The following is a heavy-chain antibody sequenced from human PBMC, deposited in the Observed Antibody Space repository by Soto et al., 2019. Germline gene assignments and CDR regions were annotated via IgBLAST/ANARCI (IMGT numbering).Heavy chain of an antibody. Sequence: QVQLVQSGAEVKKPGASVKVSCKASGYTFTSYDMNWVRQATGQGLEWMGWTNPNSGNTGYAQKFQGRVTMTRNTSISTAYMGLSSLRTVSTAVYYGARGATGSRHYPLGYWGQGTLVTVSS. D-gene: IGHD1-1*01. CDR2: TNPNSGNT. CDR1: GYTFTSYD. CDR3: ARGATGSRHYPLGY. V-gene: IGHV1-8*02. J-gene: IGHJ4*02.